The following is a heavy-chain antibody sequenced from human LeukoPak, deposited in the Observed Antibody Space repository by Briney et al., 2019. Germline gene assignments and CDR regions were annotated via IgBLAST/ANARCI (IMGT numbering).Heavy chain of an antibody. CDR2: MNPNSGNT. V-gene: IGHV1-8*03. CDR1: GYNFTSYD. Sequence: ASVKVSCKASGYNFTSYDVSWVRQATGQGLEWMGWMNPNSGNTGYAQKFQGRVTITRNTSISTAYMELSSLRSEDTAVYYCARASGWFGEFPSDYWGQGTLVTVSS. J-gene: IGHJ4*02. D-gene: IGHD3-10*01. CDR3: ARASGWFGEFPSDY.